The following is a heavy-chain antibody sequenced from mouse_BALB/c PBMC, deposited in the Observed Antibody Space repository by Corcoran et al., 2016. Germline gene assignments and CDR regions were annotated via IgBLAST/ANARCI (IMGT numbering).Heavy chain of an antibody. Sequence: LVKTGASVKISCTASGYSFTGYYIHWVKQRQGKSLEWIGYISCYNGAISYNQKFKGKATFTVDTSSSTAYMQFNSLTSEDSAVYYCARGGDWYLFPFPYWGQGTLVTVSA. CDR3: ARGGDWYLFPFPY. D-gene: IGHD1-1*02. J-gene: IGHJ3*01. V-gene: IGHV1S34*01. CDR2: ISCYNGAI. CDR1: GYSFTGYY.